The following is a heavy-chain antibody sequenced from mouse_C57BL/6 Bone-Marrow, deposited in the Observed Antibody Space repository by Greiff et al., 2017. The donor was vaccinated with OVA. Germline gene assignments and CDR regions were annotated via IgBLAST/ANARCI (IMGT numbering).Heavy chain of an antibody. V-gene: IGHV1-64*01. Sequence: QVQLQQPGAELVKPGASVKLSCKASGYTFTSYWMHWVKQRPGQGLEWIGMIHPNSGSTNYNEKFKSKATLTVDKSSRTSYMQLSSLTSEDSAVYYCARDYGDYYAMDYWGQGTSVTVSS. D-gene: IGHD2-4*01. CDR2: IHPNSGST. CDR3: ARDYGDYYAMDY. J-gene: IGHJ4*01. CDR1: GYTFTSYW.